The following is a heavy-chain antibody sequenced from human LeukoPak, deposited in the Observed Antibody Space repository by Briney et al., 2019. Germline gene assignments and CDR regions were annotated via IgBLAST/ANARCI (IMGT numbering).Heavy chain of an antibody. CDR3: AITYYYDSSGYYRLDYFDY. J-gene: IGHJ4*02. Sequence: PSETLSLTCTVSGGSISSSSYYWGWIRQPPGKGLEWIGSIYYSGSTYYNPSLKSRVTISVDTSKNQFSLKLSSVTAADTAVYYCAITYYYDSSGYYRLDYFDYWGQGTLVTVSS. CDR1: GGSISSSSYY. V-gene: IGHV4-39*01. D-gene: IGHD3-22*01. CDR2: IYYSGST.